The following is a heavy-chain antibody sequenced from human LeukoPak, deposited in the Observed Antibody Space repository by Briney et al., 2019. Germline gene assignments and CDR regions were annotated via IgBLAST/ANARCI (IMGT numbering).Heavy chain of an antibody. CDR1: GGSISSYY. CDR2: IYYSGST. D-gene: IGHD3-22*01. Sequence: SETLSLTCTVSGGSISSYYWSWIRQPPGKGLEWIGYIYYSGSTNYNPSLKSRVTISVDTSKNQFSLKLSSVTAADTAVYYCAREIAGSGGWFDPWGQGTLVTVSS. J-gene: IGHJ5*02. V-gene: IGHV4-59*01. CDR3: AREIAGSGGWFDP.